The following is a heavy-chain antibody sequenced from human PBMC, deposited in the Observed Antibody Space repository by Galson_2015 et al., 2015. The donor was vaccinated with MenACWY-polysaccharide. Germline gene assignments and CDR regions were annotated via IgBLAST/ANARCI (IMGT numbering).Heavy chain of an antibody. CDR1: GFAFSHSG. D-gene: IGHD3-22*01. V-gene: IGHV3-30*02. Sequence: SCAASGFAFSHSGMFWVRQAPGKGLEWVTFIRYDGKSKFYGDSVEGRLSVSRDNSKNTLYLQIHSLRADDTAMYYCAKVRDYYYFDNWGQGTLVTVSS. J-gene: IGHJ4*02. CDR2: IRYDGKSK. CDR3: AKVRDYYYFDN.